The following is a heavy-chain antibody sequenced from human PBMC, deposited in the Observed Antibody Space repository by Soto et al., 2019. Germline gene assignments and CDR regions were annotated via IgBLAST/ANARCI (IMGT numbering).Heavy chain of an antibody. D-gene: IGHD2-15*01. CDR2: IYWDDDK. CDR3: EHILVDCSGGSCYDQGFDY. J-gene: IGHJ4*02. V-gene: IGHV2-5*02. Sequence: QITLKESGPTLVKPTQTLTLTCTFSGFSLSTRGVGVGWIRQPPGKALEWLALIYWDDDKRYSPSLKSRLTMTKDIYKNQVFLTMTNMDSVDTATYYCEHILVDCSGGSCYDQGFDYWGQGTLVTVSS. CDR1: GFSLSTRGVG.